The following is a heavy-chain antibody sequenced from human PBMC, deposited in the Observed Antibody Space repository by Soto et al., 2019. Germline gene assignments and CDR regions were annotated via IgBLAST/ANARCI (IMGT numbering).Heavy chain of an antibody. V-gene: IGHV3-11*01. J-gene: IGHJ6*02. Sequence: QVQLVESGGGLVKPGGSLRLSCAASGFTFKDYYMSWIRQAPGRGLVWIAYISSRDRAMYADSVQGRFTISRDNANSSLVLQMNSRRADDSAVYYCAREMATSGWFQNYYYFGMDVWGQGTTVTVSS. CDR1: GFTFKDYY. CDR3: AREMATSGWFQNYYYFGMDV. CDR2: ISSRDRAM. D-gene: IGHD6-19*01.